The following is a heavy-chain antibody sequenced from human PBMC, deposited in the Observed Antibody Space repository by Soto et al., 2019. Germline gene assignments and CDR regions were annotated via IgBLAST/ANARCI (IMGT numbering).Heavy chain of an antibody. CDR3: ATRSSSWYFDY. Sequence: EVQLLESGGGLVQPGGSLRLSCAASGFTFSNYAMNWVRQAPGKGLEWVSVISGSGDSTYYADSVKGRFTLSRDSSKNTLYLQMSSVRAEDTAVYYCATRSSSWYFDYWGQGTLVTVSS. CDR1: GFTFSNYA. J-gene: IGHJ4*02. D-gene: IGHD6-13*01. V-gene: IGHV3-23*01. CDR2: ISGSGDST.